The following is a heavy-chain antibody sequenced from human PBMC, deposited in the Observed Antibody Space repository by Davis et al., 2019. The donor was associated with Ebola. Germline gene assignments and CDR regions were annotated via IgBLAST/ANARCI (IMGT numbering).Heavy chain of an antibody. CDR2: IYYSGST. J-gene: IGHJ4*02. D-gene: IGHD3-22*01. CDR1: GGSISSSSYY. V-gene: IGHV4-39*01. CDR3: ARLPYYYDSREPRDY. Sequence: PSETLSLTCTVSGGSISSSSYYWGWIRQPPGKGLEWIGSIYYSGSTYYNPSLKSRVTISVDTSKNQFSLKLSSVTAADTAVYYCARLPYYYDSREPRDYWGQGTLVTVSS.